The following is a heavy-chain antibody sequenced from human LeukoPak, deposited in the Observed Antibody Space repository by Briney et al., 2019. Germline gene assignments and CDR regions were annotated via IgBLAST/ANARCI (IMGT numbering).Heavy chain of an antibody. CDR3: ARGPRRPAAAPEY. J-gene: IGHJ4*02. CDR1: GGSFSGYY. Sequence: SETLSLTCAVYGGSFSGYYWSWIRQPPEKGLEWIGEINHSGSTNYNPSLKSRVTIAVDTSKNQFSLKVSSVTAADTAVYRCARGPRRPAAAPEYWGQGTLVTVSP. D-gene: IGHD6-13*01. CDR2: INHSGST. V-gene: IGHV4-34*01.